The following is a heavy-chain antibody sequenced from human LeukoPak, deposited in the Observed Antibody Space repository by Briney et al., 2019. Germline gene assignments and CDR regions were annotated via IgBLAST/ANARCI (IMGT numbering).Heavy chain of an antibody. CDR3: ARGPTAITMIASWFDP. J-gene: IGHJ5*02. Sequence: SVTVSCKASGGTFSSYAISWVRQAPGQGLEWMGGIIPIFGTANYAQKFQGRVTITADESTSTAYVELSSLRSEDTAVYYCARGPTAITMIASWFDPWGQGTQVTVSS. CDR2: IIPIFGTA. D-gene: IGHD3-22*01. V-gene: IGHV1-69*13. CDR1: GGTFSSYA.